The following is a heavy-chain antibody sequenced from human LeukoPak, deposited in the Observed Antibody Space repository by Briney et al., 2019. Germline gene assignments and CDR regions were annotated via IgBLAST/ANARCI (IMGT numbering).Heavy chain of an antibody. CDR2: INWNGGST. D-gene: IGHD1-1*01. Sequence: RAGGSLRLSCAASGFTFDDYGMSWVRQAPGKGLEWVSGINWNGGSTGYADSVKGRFTISRDNAKNSLYLQMNSLRAEDTALYYCARDATTNWNRPLYNWFDPWGQGTLVTVSS. CDR1: GFTFDDYG. V-gene: IGHV3-20*04. J-gene: IGHJ5*02. CDR3: ARDATTNWNRPLYNWFDP.